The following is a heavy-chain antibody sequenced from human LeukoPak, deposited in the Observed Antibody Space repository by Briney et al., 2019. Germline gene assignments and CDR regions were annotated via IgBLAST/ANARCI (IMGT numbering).Heavy chain of an antibody. V-gene: IGHV1-46*01. D-gene: IGHD6-19*01. Sequence: AASVKVSCKASGYTFTSYYVHWVRQAPGQGLEWMGIINPSGGSTTYAQKFQGRLTMTRDTSTTTVYMELSSLRSEDTAVYYCARVRFSSGWYIAFDIWGQGTMVTVPS. J-gene: IGHJ3*02. CDR1: GYTFTSYY. CDR2: INPSGGST. CDR3: ARVRFSSGWYIAFDI.